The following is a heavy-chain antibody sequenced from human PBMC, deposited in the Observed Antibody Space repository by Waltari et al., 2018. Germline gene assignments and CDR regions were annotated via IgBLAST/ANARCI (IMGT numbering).Heavy chain of an antibody. D-gene: IGHD6-13*01. V-gene: IGHV4-61*02. CDR1: GGSISSGSYD. CDR2: ISARGST. J-gene: IGHJ5*02. Sequence: QVQLKESGPGLVKPSQTLSPTCTVSGGSISSGSYDCSWTRQTAGKGREWIGRISARGSTTYNPSLKRRITISADTSKTQSAQKLSSMTAADTAVYYCARDGYSSSRKHSNWFDPWGQGTLVTVSS. CDR3: ARDGYSSSRKHSNWFDP.